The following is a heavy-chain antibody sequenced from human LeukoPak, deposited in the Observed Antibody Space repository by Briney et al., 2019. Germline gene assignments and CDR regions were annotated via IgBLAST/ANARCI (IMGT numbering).Heavy chain of an antibody. J-gene: IGHJ3*02. D-gene: IGHD1-26*01. Sequence: ASVKVSCKASGYIFSNFFSSYGITWVRQAPGQGLEWMGIINPSGGSTSYAQKFQGRVTMTRDTSTSTVYMELSSLRSEDTAVYYCARGEMGPAEWGDAFDIWGQGTMVTVSS. CDR3: ARGEMGPAEWGDAFDI. CDR1: GYIFSNFF. CDR2: INPSGGST. V-gene: IGHV1-46*01.